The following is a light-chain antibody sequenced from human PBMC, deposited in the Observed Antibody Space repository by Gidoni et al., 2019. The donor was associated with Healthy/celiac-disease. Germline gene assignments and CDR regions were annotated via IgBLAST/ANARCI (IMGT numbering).Light chain of an antibody. CDR3: QQYGSSLTWT. J-gene: IGKJ1*01. Sequence: EIVLTQSPGTLSLSPGERATLSCKASQSVSCSYLAWYQQKPGQAPRLLIYGASSRATGIPDGFSGSGSGTDFTLTISRLEPEDFAVYYCQQYGSSLTWTFGQGTKVEIK. CDR1: QSVSCSY. CDR2: GAS. V-gene: IGKV3-20*01.